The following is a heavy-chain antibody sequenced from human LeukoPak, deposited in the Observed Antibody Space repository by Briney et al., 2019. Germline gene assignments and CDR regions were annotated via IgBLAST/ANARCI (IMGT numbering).Heavy chain of an antibody. J-gene: IGHJ6*03. CDR3: ARDGYNDFWSGLRNYYMDV. V-gene: IGHV3-30*01. CDR1: GFTFSSYA. D-gene: IGHD3-3*01. Sequence: GGSLRLSCAASGFTFSSYAMHWVRQAPGKGLERVAVISYDGSNKYYADSVKGRFTISRDNSKNTLYLQMNSLRAEDTAVYYCARDGYNDFWSGLRNYYMDVWGKGTTVTVSS. CDR2: ISYDGSNK.